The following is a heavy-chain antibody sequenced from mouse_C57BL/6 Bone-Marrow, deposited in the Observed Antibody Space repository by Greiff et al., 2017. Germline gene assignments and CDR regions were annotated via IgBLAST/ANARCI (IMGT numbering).Heavy chain of an antibody. D-gene: IGHD2-3*01. Sequence: EVQLQQSGPGLVKPSQSLSLTCSVTGYSITSGYYWNWIRQFPGNKLEWMGYISYDGSNNYNPSLKNRISITRDTSKNQFFLKLNSVTTEDTATYYCARGGWLLPKFDVWGTGTTVTVSS. CDR1: GYSITSGYY. V-gene: IGHV3-6*01. CDR2: ISYDGSN. CDR3: ARGGWLLPKFDV. J-gene: IGHJ1*03.